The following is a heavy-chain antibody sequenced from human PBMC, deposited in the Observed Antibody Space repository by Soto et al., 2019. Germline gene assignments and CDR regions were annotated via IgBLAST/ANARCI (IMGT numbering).Heavy chain of an antibody. V-gene: IGHV5-51*01. CDR1: GYRFTDNW. Sequence: PGESLRISCKGFGYRFTDNWIARVLQMHGKGLEWMGTIYPGDFDTRYSPSFQGQVTISADKSISTAYLQWSALKALDTAMYYCARTAYGEYYDSTGYYYSFWGQGTLVSVSS. CDR2: IYPGDFDT. CDR3: ARTAYGEYYDSTGYYYSF. J-gene: IGHJ4*01. D-gene: IGHD3-22*01.